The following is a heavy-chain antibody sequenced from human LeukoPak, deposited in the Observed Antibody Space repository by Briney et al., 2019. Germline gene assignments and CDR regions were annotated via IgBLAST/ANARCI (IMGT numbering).Heavy chain of an antibody. CDR1: GFAFSRYE. V-gene: IGHV3-48*03. Sequence: AGGSLRLSCAASGFAFSRYEMNWARQAPGKGLEWVSYISYSGSTIYYTDSVKGRFTISRDNAKNSLYLQVNSLRAEDTAVYYCARGREGVPRTYYMDVWGKGTTVTVSS. CDR2: ISYSGSTI. D-gene: IGHD2-2*01. J-gene: IGHJ6*03. CDR3: ARGREGVPRTYYMDV.